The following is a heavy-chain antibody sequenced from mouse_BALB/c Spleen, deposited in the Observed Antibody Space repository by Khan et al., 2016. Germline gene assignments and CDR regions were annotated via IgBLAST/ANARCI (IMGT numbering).Heavy chain of an antibody. Sequence: EVQLQESGAELVRSGASVKLSCTASVFNIKDYYMHWVKQRPEQGLEWIGWIDPENGDTEYAPKFQGKATITADTSYNAAYLQFSSLTSEASADYYCNAVCYGYDVYFDCWGQGTTLTVSS. CDR2: IDPENGDT. D-gene: IGHD2-2*01. V-gene: IGHV14-4*02. CDR1: VFNIKDYY. CDR3: NAVCYGYDVYFDC. J-gene: IGHJ2*01.